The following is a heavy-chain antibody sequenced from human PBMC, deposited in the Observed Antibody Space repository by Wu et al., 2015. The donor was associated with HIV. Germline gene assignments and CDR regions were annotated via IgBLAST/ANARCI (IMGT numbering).Heavy chain of an antibody. V-gene: IGHV1-8*01. CDR3: ARAASFFYDKHGYYRNWYFDV. Sequence: QVQLVQSETEMKKPGASLKVSCKASGYTFSAYDINWVRQAPGQGLEWVGWMNPNSGNTGYPQKFQGRVTMTRDTSISTAYMELSSLKSEDTAVYYCARAASFFYDKHGYYRNWYFDVWGRGTLVRCLL. J-gene: IGHJ2*01. CDR2: MNPNSGNT. CDR1: GYTFSAYD. D-gene: IGHD3-22*01.